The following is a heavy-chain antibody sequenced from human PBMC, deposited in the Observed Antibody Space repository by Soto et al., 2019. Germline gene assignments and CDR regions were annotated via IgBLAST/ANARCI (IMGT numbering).Heavy chain of an antibody. V-gene: IGHV4-30-4*01. J-gene: IGHJ4*02. D-gene: IGHD1-7*01. CDR1: GGSITSGDYY. Sequence: QVQLQESGPGLVKPSQTLSLTCTVSGGSITSGDYYWSWIRQTPGKGLEWIGYIYYSGSTYYNPSLKIPITISLATSKNQFSLKLRSVAAADTAVYYCARQTGTTTTPFYYWGPGPLVTVSS. CDR3: ARQTGTTTTPFYY. CDR2: IYYSGST.